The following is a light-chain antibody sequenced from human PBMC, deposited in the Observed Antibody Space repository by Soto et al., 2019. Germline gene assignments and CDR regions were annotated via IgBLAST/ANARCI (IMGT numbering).Light chain of an antibody. J-gene: IGKJ2*01. V-gene: IGKV3-15*01. CDR3: QQYNDWPFT. CDR1: QSVASH. CDR2: AAS. Sequence: EIVVTLSPATLSVSPGVRVTLSCRTSQSVASHLAWYQQKPGQAPRLLIYAASTRASGTPARFSGSGSGTDFTLTISSLQSEDFAIYYCQQYNDWPFTFGQGTRLEIK.